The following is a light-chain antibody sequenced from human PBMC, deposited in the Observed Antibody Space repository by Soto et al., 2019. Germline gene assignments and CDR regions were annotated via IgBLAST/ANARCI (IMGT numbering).Light chain of an antibody. CDR3: QQYGSAPPLT. J-gene: IGKJ4*01. CDR2: GAS. Sequence: EIVLTQSPGTLSLSPGERATLSCRASQSVSSSYLAWYQQKPGQAPRLLLYGASNSATGIPDRFSGSGSGTDFNIPISRLEPEDFGVYYCQQYGSAPPLTGGGGTKVEIE. CDR1: QSVSSSY. V-gene: IGKV3-20*01.